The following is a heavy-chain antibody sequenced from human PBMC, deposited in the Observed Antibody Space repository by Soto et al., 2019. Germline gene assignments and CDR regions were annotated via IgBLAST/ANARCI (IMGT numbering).Heavy chain of an antibody. CDR2: INAGNGNT. Sequence: ASVKVSCKASGYTFTSYAMHWVRQAPGQRLEWMGWINAGNGNTKYSQKFQGRVTITRDTSASTAYMELSSLRSEDTAVYYCAREVGSITMVRGHPDNWFDPWGQGTLVTVSS. J-gene: IGHJ5*02. CDR1: GYTFTSYA. V-gene: IGHV1-3*01. D-gene: IGHD3-10*01. CDR3: AREVGSITMVRGHPDNWFDP.